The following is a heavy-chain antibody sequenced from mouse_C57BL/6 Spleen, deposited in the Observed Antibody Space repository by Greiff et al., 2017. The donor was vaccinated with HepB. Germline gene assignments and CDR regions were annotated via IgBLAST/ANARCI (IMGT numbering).Heavy chain of an antibody. CDR2: IDPSDSYT. J-gene: IGHJ3*01. CDR3: ARWTGTGAY. D-gene: IGHD4-1*01. V-gene: IGHV1-50*01. Sequence: QVQLQQPGAELVKPGASVKLSCKASGYTFTSYWMQWVKQRPGQGLEWIGEIDPSDSYTNYNQKFKGKATLTVDTSSSTAYMQLSSLTSEDSAVYYCARWTGTGAYWGQGTLVTVSA. CDR1: GYTFTSYW.